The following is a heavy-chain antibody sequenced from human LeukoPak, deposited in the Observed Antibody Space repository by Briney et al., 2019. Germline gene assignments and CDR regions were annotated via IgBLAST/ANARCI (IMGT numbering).Heavy chain of an antibody. CDR2: MNPNSGNT. CDR1: GYTFTSYD. D-gene: IGHD5-12*01. J-gene: IGHJ4*02. Sequence: ASVKVSCKASGYTFTSYDINWVRQATGQGLEWMGWMNPNSGNTGCAQKFQGRVTMTRNTSISTAYMELSSLRSEDTAVYYCARGPWEIVEEDYWGQGTLVTVSS. CDR3: ARGPWEIVEEDY. V-gene: IGHV1-8*01.